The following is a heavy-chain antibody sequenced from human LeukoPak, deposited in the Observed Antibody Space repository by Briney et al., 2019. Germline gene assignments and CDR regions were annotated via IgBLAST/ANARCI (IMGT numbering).Heavy chain of an antibody. CDR3: ARLSDEAFYDFWSGYRDY. V-gene: IGHV3-7*01. CDR2: IKQDGSEK. J-gene: IGHJ4*02. CDR1: GFTFSSYW. Sequence: GGSLRLSCAASGFTFSSYWMSWARQAPGKGLEWVANIKQDGSEKYYVDSVKGRFTISRDNAKNSLYLQMNSLRAEDTAVYYCARLSDEAFYDFWSGYRDYWGQGTLVTVSS. D-gene: IGHD3-3*01.